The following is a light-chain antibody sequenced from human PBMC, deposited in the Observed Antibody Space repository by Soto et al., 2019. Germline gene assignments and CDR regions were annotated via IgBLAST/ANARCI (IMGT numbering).Light chain of an antibody. J-gene: IGLJ3*02. CDR1: SSDVGSYAL. V-gene: IGLV2-23*01. CDR3: CSYAGSSGLV. Sequence: QSALTQPASVSGSPGQSITISCTGTSSDVGSYALVSWYQQYPGKDPKLMILEGSKRPSGVSNRFSGSKSGNTASLTISGLQAEDEADYYCCSYAGSSGLVFGGGTKVTVL. CDR2: EGS.